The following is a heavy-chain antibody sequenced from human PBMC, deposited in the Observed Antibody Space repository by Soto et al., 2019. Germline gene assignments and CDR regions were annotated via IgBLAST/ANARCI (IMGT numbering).Heavy chain of an antibody. V-gene: IGHV3-30*19. CDR1: GFTFSSYG. J-gene: IGHJ4*02. D-gene: IGHD3-9*01. CDR3: AKDRYFDSYHFDY. CDR2: ISYDGRDS. Sequence: GGSLRLSCAASGFTFSSYGMHWVRQAPGKGLEWVAVISYDGRDSHYADSVKGRLTISRDNSKNTVFLQINSLTTEDTAVYYCAKDRYFDSYHFDYWGQGTRVTVS.